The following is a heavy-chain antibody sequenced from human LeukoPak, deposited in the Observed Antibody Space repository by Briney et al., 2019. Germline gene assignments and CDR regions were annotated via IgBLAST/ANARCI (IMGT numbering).Heavy chain of an antibody. CDR2: ISYDGSIK. Sequence: GGSLRLSCAASGFTFSSYAMLWVRQAPGKGLEWVAVISYDGSIKYYADSVKGRFTTSRDNSKNMLYLQMNSLSAEDTAVYYCARGPGYSSGWYVLSVDYWGQGTLVTVSS. J-gene: IGHJ4*02. CDR3: ARGPGYSSGWYVLSVDY. D-gene: IGHD6-19*01. V-gene: IGHV3-30-3*01. CDR1: GFTFSSYA.